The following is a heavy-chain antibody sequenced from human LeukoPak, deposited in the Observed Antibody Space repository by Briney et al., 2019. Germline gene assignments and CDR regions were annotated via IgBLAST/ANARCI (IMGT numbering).Heavy chain of an antibody. Sequence: GGSLRLSCAASGFSFSSYEMNWVRPAPGKGLEWVSYISSSGGTIYYADSVKGRFTISRDNAKNSPFLQMNSLRAEDTAVYYCARVVNQLPYSWGQGALVTVSS. V-gene: IGHV3-48*03. CDR2: ISSSGGTI. J-gene: IGHJ4*02. CDR3: ARVVNQLPYS. D-gene: IGHD2-2*01. CDR1: GFSFSSYE.